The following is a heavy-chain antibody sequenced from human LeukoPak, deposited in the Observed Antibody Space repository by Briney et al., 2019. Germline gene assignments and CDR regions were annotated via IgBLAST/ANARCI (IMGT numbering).Heavy chain of an antibody. V-gene: IGHV1-69*05. CDR3: ARGGYSGYDRYYYYYMDV. J-gene: IGHJ6*03. Sequence: SVKVSCKASGGTFSSYAISWVRQAPGQGLEWMGGIIPIFGTANYAQKFQGRVTITTDESTSTAYMELSSLRSEDTAVYYCARGGYSGYDRYYYYYMDVWGQGTLVTVSS. D-gene: IGHD5-12*01. CDR1: GGTFSSYA. CDR2: IIPIFGTA.